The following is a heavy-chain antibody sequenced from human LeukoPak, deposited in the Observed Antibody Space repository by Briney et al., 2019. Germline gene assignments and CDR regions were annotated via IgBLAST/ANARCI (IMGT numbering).Heavy chain of an antibody. V-gene: IGHV4-59*01. D-gene: IGHD1-26*01. CDR2: IYYSGRT. Sequence: SETLSLTCTVSGGSICSFYWSWIRPPPGKGLEWFMYIYYSGRTNYNPPLKSRVTISVDTSKNQFSLKLSSVTAADTAVYYCARVEVGATTESFDPWGQGTLVTVSS. CDR3: ARVEVGATTESFDP. J-gene: IGHJ5*02. CDR1: GGSICSFY.